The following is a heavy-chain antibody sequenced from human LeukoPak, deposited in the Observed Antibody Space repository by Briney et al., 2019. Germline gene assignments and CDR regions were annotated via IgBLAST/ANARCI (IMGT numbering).Heavy chain of an antibody. CDR2: ISSSSSYI. CDR1: GFTFSSYS. J-gene: IGHJ4*02. V-gene: IGHV3-21*01. Sequence: PGGSLRLSCAASGFTFSSYSMNWVRQAPGKGLEWVSSISSSSSYIYYTDSVKGRFTISRDNSKNTLYLQMHSLRAEDTAVYYCARDTPKAYCNGDCDWGILDYWGQGTLVTVSS. CDR3: ARDTPKAYCNGDCDWGILDY. D-gene: IGHD2-21*02.